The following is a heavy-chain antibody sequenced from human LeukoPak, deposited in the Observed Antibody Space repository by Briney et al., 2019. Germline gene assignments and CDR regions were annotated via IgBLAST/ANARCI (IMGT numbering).Heavy chain of an antibody. D-gene: IGHD6-13*01. CDR2: MNPNSGNT. J-gene: IGHJ4*02. V-gene: IGHV1-8*02. CDR1: GYTFITYD. Sequence: ASVKVSCKASGYTFITYDINWVRQTTGQGLEWMGWMNPNSGNTGYAQKFQGRVTMTRDTSISTAYMELSRLRSDDTAVYYCARAGPSSHFDYWGQGTLVTVSS. CDR3: ARAGPSSHFDY.